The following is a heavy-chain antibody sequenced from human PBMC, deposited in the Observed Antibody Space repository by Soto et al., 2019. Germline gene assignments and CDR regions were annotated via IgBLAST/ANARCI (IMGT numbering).Heavy chain of an antibody. Sequence: QVQLVQSGAEVKKPGASVKVSCKASGYTFTSYAIQWVRQASGQRLEWMGWVSGDSGNTKYSQKFQGRVTITRDTSARTDYMELTRLTSEDTAVYYCATTAYRSGWADYWGQGTPVTVSS. J-gene: IGHJ4*02. CDR2: VSGDSGNT. CDR1: GYTFTSYA. CDR3: ATTAYRSGWADY. D-gene: IGHD6-19*01. V-gene: IGHV1-3*01.